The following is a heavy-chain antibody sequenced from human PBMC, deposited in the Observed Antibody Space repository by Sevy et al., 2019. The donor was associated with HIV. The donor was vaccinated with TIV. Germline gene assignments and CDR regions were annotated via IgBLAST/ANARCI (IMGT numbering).Heavy chain of an antibody. CDR1: GFTFSSYS. J-gene: IGHJ3*02. Sequence: GGSLRLSCAASGFTFSSYSMNWVRQAPGKGLEWVSYISSSSTIYYADSVKGRFTISRDNAKNSLYLQMNSLRDEDTAVYYCARNHYYGSGSSYDAFDIWGQGTMVTVSS. V-gene: IGHV3-48*02. D-gene: IGHD3-10*01. CDR3: ARNHYYGSGSSYDAFDI. CDR2: ISSSSTI.